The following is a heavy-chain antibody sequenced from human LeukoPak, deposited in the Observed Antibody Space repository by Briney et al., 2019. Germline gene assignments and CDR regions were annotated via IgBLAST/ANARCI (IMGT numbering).Heavy chain of an antibody. D-gene: IGHD3-10*01. CDR2: IYYSGST. J-gene: IGHJ4*02. Sequence: PSETLSLTCTVSGGSISSHYWSWIRQPPGTGLEWIGYIYYSGSTDYNPSLKSGVTISVDTSKNQFSLKLSSVTAADTAVYFCARTYHYGSGSYFLFDFWGQGTLVTVSS. V-gene: IGHV4-59*11. CDR3: ARTYHYGSGSYFLFDF. CDR1: GGSISSHY.